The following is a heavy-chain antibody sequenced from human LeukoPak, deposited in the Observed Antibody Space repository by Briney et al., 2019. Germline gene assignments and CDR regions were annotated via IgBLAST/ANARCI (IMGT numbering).Heavy chain of an antibody. J-gene: IGHJ4*02. CDR3: ARAPGYRGFLDY. V-gene: IGHV3-21*01. CDR1: GFGFSSYN. CDR2: ISSSSSYI. Sequence: GGSLRLSCAASGFGFSSYNMNWVRQAPGKGLEWVSFISSSSSYIYYVDSVKGRFTISRDNAKNSLYLQMNSLRAEDTAVYYCARAPGYRGFLDYWGQGNLVTVSS. D-gene: IGHD5-18*01.